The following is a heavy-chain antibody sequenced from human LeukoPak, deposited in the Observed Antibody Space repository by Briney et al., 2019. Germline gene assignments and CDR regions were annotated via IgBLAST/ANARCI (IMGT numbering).Heavy chain of an antibody. CDR1: GFTFSSYW. J-gene: IGHJ4*02. CDR2: IKGDGSSA. Sequence: GGSLRLSCEASGFTFSSYWMHWVRQAPGKGLVWVSRIKGDGSSANYADSVKGRFTISRDNSKNTLYLQMNSLRAEDTAVYYCAKSPVVMTALFDYWGQGTLVTVSS. V-gene: IGHV3-74*01. CDR3: AKSPVVMTALFDY. D-gene: IGHD2-21*02.